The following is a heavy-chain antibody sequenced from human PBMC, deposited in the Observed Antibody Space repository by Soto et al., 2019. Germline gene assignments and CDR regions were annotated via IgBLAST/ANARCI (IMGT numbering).Heavy chain of an antibody. CDR1: GYTFRNFG. V-gene: IGHV1-18*01. CDR3: ARENSYFDY. J-gene: IGHJ4*02. Sequence: QIQLLQSGAEVKKPGASVKVTCKASGYTFRNFGISWVRQAPGQGLEWMGWISAYNANANYAQKFQGRLTMTADTSTRTAYMELGSLRSDDTAVYYCARENSYFDYWAREPWSPSPQ. CDR2: ISAYNANA.